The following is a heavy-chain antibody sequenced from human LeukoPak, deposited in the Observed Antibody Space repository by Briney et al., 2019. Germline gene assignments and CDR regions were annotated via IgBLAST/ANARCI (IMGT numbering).Heavy chain of an antibody. CDR1: GYTFTGYY. Sequence: ASVKVSCKASGYTFTGYYMHWVRQAPGQGLEWMGWINPNSGGPNYAQKFQGRVTMTRDTSISTAYMELSRLRSDDTAVYYCASQLWPPSLNWFDPWGQGTLVTVSS. CDR2: INPNSGGP. D-gene: IGHD1-1*01. V-gene: IGHV1-2*02. J-gene: IGHJ5*02. CDR3: ASQLWPPSLNWFDP.